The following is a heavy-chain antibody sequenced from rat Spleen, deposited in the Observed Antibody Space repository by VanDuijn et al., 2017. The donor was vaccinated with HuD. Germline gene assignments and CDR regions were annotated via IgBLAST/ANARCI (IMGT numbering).Heavy chain of an antibody. Sequence: EVQLQESGPGLVKPSQSLSLTCSVTGYSITSSSRWNWIRKFPGNKLEWMGYINSAVSTNYNPSLKSRISITRDTSKNQLFLQVNSVTTEDTDTYYCATRGYNNSPFDYWGQGVMVTVSS. CDR1: GYSITSSSR. J-gene: IGHJ2*01. D-gene: IGHD1-10*01. CDR2: INSAVST. V-gene: IGHV3-3*01. CDR3: ATRGYNNSPFDY.